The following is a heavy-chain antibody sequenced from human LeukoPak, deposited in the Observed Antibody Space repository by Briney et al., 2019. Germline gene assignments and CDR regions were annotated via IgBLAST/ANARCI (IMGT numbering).Heavy chain of an antibody. D-gene: IGHD3-22*01. CDR3: AKDRTMIVVVITALDY. J-gene: IGHJ4*02. CDR1: GFIFSNYA. Sequence: GGSLRLSCAASGFIFSNYAMQWVRQAPGMGLEWVAFIRYDGGNTYYADSVKGRFTISRDNSKNTLYLQMNSLNAEDTAVYYCAKDRTMIVVVITALDYWGQGTLVTVSS. V-gene: IGHV3-30*02. CDR2: IRYDGGNT.